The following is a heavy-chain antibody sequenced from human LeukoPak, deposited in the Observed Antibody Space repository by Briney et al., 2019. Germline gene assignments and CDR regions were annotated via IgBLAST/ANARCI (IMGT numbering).Heavy chain of an antibody. CDR1: GGSVSSGTYY. Sequence: PSETLSLTCTVSGGSVSSGTYYWGWIRQPPGKGLEWIGYIFYSGSTNYNPSLKSRVTISVDTSKNQFSLKLSSVTAADTAVYYCARDRGYAYFIDYWGQGTRVTVSS. V-gene: IGHV4-61*01. CDR2: IFYSGST. D-gene: IGHD3-16*01. J-gene: IGHJ4*02. CDR3: ARDRGYAYFIDY.